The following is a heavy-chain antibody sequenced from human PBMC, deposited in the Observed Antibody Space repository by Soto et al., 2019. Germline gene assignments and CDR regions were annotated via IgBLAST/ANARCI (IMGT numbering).Heavy chain of an antibody. CDR3: VFYYDSSGYYDAFDI. D-gene: IGHD3-22*01. CDR1: GGTFSSHA. Sequence: QVQLVQSGAEVKKPGSSVKVSCKASGGTFSSHAISWVRQAPGQGLEWRGGIIPIFGTVDYAQNFHGRVTITADESTTTAYMELSSLRSEDTAVYYCVFYYDSSGYYDAFDIWGQGTIVTVSS. CDR2: IIPIFGTV. V-gene: IGHV1-69*01. J-gene: IGHJ3*02.